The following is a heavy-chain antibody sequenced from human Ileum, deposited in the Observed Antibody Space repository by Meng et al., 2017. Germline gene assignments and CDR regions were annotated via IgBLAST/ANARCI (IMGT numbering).Heavy chain of an antibody. D-gene: IGHD3-16*01. CDR2: ISYNGSHK. CDR1: GFIFSGYT. CDR3: GRQPPGGSWDFDC. V-gene: IGHV3-30*04. J-gene: IGHJ4*02. Sequence: AGSLRLSCAASGFIFSGYTMHWVRQAPSKGREWVAVISYNGSHKFYADSVKGRFTISRDNSKNTLYLQMNSMRGDATAVYYCGRQPPGGSWDFDCWGLGTPVTVSS.